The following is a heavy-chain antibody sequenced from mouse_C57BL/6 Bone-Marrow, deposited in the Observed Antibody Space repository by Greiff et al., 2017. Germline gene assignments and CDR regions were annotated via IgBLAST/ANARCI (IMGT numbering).Heavy chain of an antibody. CDR1: GFTFSSYA. CDR3: ARGDYEGY. Sequence: EVQVVESGGGLVKPGGSLKLSCAASGFTFSSYAMSWVRQTPEKRLEWVATISDGGSYTYYPDNVKGRFTISRDNAKNNLYLQMSHLKSEDTAMYYCARGDYEGYWGQGTTLTVSS. J-gene: IGHJ2*01. V-gene: IGHV5-4*01. CDR2: ISDGGSYT. D-gene: IGHD2-4*01.